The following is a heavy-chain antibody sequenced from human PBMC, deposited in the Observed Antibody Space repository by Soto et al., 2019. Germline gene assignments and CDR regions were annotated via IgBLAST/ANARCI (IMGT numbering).Heavy chain of an antibody. J-gene: IGHJ4*02. Sequence: GSLRLSCAASGFTFSSYAIIFCRHSPFKGLEWVSAISGSGGSTYYADSVKGRFTISRDNSKNTLYLQMNSLRAEDTAIYYCAKDAVYGDGLWLAGNWGQGTLVTVSS. CDR2: ISGSGGST. CDR1: GFTFSSYA. D-gene: IGHD2-21*02. V-gene: IGHV3-23*01. CDR3: AKDAVYGDGLWLAGN.